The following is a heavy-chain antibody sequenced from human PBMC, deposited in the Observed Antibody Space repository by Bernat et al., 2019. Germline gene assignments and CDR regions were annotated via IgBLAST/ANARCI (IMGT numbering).Heavy chain of an antibody. J-gene: IGHJ4*02. CDR2: ISYDGSNK. CDR3: TGDFDY. V-gene: IGHV3-30*03. Sequence: QVQLVESGGGVVQPGRSLRLSCAASGFTFSSYGMHWVRQAPGKGLEWVAVISYDGSNKYYADSVKGRFTSSRDNSKNTLYLQMNSLRAEDTAVYYCTGDFDYWGQGTLVTVSS. CDR1: GFTFSSYG.